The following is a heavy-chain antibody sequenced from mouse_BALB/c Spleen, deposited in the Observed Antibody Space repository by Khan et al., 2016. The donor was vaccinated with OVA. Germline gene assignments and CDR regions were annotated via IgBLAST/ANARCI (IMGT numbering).Heavy chain of an antibody. CDR2: ILPGSGSR. CDR1: GYTFSSYW. Sequence: VQLQQSGAELMKPGASVKISCKATGYTFSSYWLEWVKQRPGHGLEWIGEILPGSGSRNYNEKFKGKATFTADISSKTTYMQLSSLTSEDSAVYYCARVNYGSRDYFDYWGQGTTLTVSS. J-gene: IGHJ2*01. D-gene: IGHD1-1*01. V-gene: IGHV1-9*01. CDR3: ARVNYGSRDYFDY.